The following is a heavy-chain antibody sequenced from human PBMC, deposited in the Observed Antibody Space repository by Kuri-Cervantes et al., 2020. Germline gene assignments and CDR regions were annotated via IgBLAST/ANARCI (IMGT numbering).Heavy chain of an antibody. D-gene: IGHD6-13*01. Sequence: GESLKISCAASGFTFRSYGMHWVRQAPGKGLEWVAFIRYDGSNKYYADSVKGRFTISRDNSKNTLYLQMNSLRAEDTAVYYCARDHEQQGYFDYWGQGTLVTDSS. CDR3: ARDHEQQGYFDY. V-gene: IGHV3-30*02. CDR1: GFTFRSYG. CDR2: IRYDGSNK. J-gene: IGHJ4*02.